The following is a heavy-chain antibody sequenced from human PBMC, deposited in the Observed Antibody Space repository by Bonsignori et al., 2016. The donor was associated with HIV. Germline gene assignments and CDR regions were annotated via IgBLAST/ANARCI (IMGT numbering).Heavy chain of an antibody. J-gene: IGHJ4*02. V-gene: IGHV4-61*02. CDR2: IYTSGST. Sequence: WIRQPPGKGLEWIGRIYTSGSTNYNPSLKSRVTISVDTSKNQFSLKLSSVTAADTAVYYCARDDGDGVYYWGQGTLVTVSS. D-gene: IGHD5-24*01. CDR3: ARDDGDGVYY.